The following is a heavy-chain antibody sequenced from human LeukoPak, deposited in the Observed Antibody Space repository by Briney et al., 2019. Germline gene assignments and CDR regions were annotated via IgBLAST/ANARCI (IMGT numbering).Heavy chain of an antibody. Sequence: VGSLRLSCAASGFTFSSYAMSWVRQAPGKGLEWVSAISGSGGSTYYADSVKGRFTISRDNSKNTLYLQMNSLRAEDTAVYYCAKDPRPGIAVAGTFDPWGQGTLVTVSS. V-gene: IGHV3-23*01. CDR3: AKDPRPGIAVAGTFDP. D-gene: IGHD6-19*01. J-gene: IGHJ5*02. CDR1: GFTFSSYA. CDR2: ISGSGGST.